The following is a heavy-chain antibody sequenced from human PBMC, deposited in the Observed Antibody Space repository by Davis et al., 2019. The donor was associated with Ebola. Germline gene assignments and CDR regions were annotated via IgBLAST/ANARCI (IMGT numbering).Heavy chain of an antibody. CDR2: ISGSGGST. D-gene: IGHD4-23*01. CDR3: ARGKHDYGGPGAFDI. J-gene: IGHJ3*02. Sequence: GGSLKISCAASGFTFSSYAMSWVRQAPGKGLEWVSAISGSGGSTYYADSVKGRFTISRDNSKNTLYLQMNSLRAEDTAVYYCARGKHDYGGPGAFDIWGQGTMVTVSS. CDR1: GFTFSSYA. V-gene: IGHV3-23*01.